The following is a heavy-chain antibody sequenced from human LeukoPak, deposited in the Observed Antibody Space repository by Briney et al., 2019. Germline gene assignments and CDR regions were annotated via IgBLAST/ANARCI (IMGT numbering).Heavy chain of an antibody. CDR1: GFTFSTYW. Sequence: GGSLRLSCAASGFTFSTYWMHWVRRAPGKGLVWVSGINGDGITTTYANSVKGRFTISRDNAKNTLYLEMHSRRAEDTAVYYCARSYYASGTYYNAPFFDFWGQGTLVAVSS. CDR3: ARSYYASGTYYNAPFFDF. J-gene: IGHJ4*02. CDR2: INGDGITT. D-gene: IGHD3-10*01. V-gene: IGHV3-74*03.